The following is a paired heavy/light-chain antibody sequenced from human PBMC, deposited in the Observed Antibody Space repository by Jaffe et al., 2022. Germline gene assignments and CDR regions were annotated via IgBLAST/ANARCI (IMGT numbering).Light chain of an antibody. J-gene: IGKJ1*01. CDR3: HQYANSPQM. V-gene: IGKV3-20*01. CDR2: GPS. Sequence: EIVLTQSPGTLSLSPGERATLSCRASQSVGKNYLAWYQQKPGQAPRLLIYGPSNRATGIPDRFSGSGSGTDFTLTISRLEPEDFAVYYCHQYANSPQMFGQGTTVEIK. CDR1: QSVGKNY.
Heavy chain of an antibody. J-gene: IGHJ4*02. V-gene: IGHV2-5*01. Sequence: QITLKESGPTLVKPTQTLTLTCTFSGFSLSDTAVGVGWVRQPPGKALEWLALLYWNDDNHYSPSLRSRLSFTKDPSKNQVVLTLTNVDPLDTGTYYCAHTSGWLHDYWGPGTLVTVSS. CDR1: GFSLSDTAVG. CDR2: LYWNDDN. D-gene: IGHD6-19*01. CDR3: AHTSGWLHDY.